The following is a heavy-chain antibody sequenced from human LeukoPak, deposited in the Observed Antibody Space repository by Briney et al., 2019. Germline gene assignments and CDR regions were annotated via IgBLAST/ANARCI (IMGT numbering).Heavy chain of an antibody. D-gene: IGHD3-22*01. J-gene: IGHJ4*02. Sequence: GASVKVSCKVSGYTLTELSMHWVRQAPGKGLEWMGGFYPEDGETIYAQTFQGRVTMTEDTSTDTAYMELSSLRSEDTAVYYCATDRWPRFDSSGYPLDYWGQGTLVTVSS. V-gene: IGHV1-24*01. CDR2: FYPEDGET. CDR1: GYTLTELS. CDR3: ATDRWPRFDSSGYPLDY.